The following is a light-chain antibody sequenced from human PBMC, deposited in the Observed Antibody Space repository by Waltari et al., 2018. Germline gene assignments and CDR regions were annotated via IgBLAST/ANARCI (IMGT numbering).Light chain of an antibody. CDR2: QDT. Sequence: SYELPPPPPVSVSPGQPASLTCYREALPNETFYWYQQKPGQAPLLVKHQDTERPSGIPERFSGSSSGTTGTLIISGVEADDEADYYCQSADSSGTQKVFGGGTKLTVL. V-gene: IGLV3-25*03. CDR1: ALPNET. J-gene: IGLJ3*02. CDR3: QSADSSGTQKV.